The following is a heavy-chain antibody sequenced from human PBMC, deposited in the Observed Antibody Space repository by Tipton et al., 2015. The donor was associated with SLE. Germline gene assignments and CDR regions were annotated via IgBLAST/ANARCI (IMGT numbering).Heavy chain of an antibody. V-gene: IGHV4-31*02. J-gene: IGHJ3*02. Sequence: LRLSCTVSGGSIRSGGYYWSWIRQYPGYGLEWIGYIFYSGSTYSNPSLKSRVTISVDTSKNQFSLKLGSVTAADTAVYYCARRGLAYYYGSGRALDIWSQGTMVTVSS. CDR3: ARRGLAYYYGSGRALDI. D-gene: IGHD3-10*01. CDR2: IFYSGST. CDR1: GGSIRSGGYY.